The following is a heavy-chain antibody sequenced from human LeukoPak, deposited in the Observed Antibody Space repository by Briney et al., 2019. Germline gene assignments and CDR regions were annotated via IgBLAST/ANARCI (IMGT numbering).Heavy chain of an antibody. CDR3: ARNGYYYYYMDV. CDR1: GGTFSSYA. D-gene: IGHD2-8*01. V-gene: IGHV1-69*13. CDR2: IIPIFGTA. Sequence: GASVKVSCKASGGTFSSYAISWVRQAPGQGLEWMGGIIPIFGTANYAQKFQGRVTITADESTSTAYMELSSLRSEDTAVYYCARNGYYYYYMDVWGKGTTVTVSS. J-gene: IGHJ6*03.